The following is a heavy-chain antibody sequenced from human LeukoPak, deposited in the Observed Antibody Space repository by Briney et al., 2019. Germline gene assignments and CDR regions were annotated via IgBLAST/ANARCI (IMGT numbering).Heavy chain of an antibody. CDR1: GFTISSNY. CDR2: IYIGGTA. Sequence: PGGSLRLSCAASGFTISSNYMAWVRQAPGKGLEWVSVIYIGGTAYYADSVKGRFTISRDTSKNTVYLQMNSLRVEDTAVFYCARGVSTAMAFDYWGQGTLVTV. J-gene: IGHJ4*02. CDR3: ARGVSTAMAFDY. D-gene: IGHD5-18*01. V-gene: IGHV3-66*01.